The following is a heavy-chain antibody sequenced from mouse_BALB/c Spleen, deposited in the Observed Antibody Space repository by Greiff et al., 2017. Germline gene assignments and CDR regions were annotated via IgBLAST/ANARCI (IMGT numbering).Heavy chain of an antibody. Sequence: EVQGVASGPGLVKPSQSLSLTCTVTGYSITSDYAWNWIRQFPGNKLEWIGYISYSGSTSYNPSLKSRISITRDTSKNQFFLQLNYVTTEDTATYYGARRDGNYVGFDYWGQGTTLTVSS. CDR1: GYSITSDYA. CDR2: ISYSGST. CDR3: ARRDGNYVGFDY. D-gene: IGHD2-1*01. V-gene: IGHV3-2*02. J-gene: IGHJ2*01.